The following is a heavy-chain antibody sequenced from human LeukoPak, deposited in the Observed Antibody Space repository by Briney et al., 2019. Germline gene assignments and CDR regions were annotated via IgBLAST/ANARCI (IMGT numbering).Heavy chain of an antibody. V-gene: IGHV4-38-2*02. CDR3: ARDRNEANAFDI. Sequence: PSEILSLTCAVSGYSISSGYYWGWIRQPPGKGLEWIGSIYHSGSTYYNPSLKSRVTISVDTSKNQFSLKLSSVTAADTAVYYCARDRNEANAFDIWGQGTMVTVSS. CDR2: IYHSGST. CDR1: GYSISSGYY. J-gene: IGHJ3*02.